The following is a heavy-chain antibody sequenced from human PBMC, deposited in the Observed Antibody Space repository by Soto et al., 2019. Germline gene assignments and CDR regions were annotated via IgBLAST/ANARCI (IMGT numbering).Heavy chain of an antibody. CDR2: IYYSGST. Sequence: QVQLQESGPGLVKPSQTLSLTCTVSGGSISSGGYFWSWIRQHPGKGLEWIGFIYYSGSTYYNPSLKSRVTTSVDTSKTHFSLKLSSVTAAGTAVYYCAREGAAPYYYYGMDVWGQGTTVTVSS. D-gene: IGHD6-6*01. CDR1: GGSISSGGYF. CDR3: AREGAAPYYYYGMDV. V-gene: IGHV4-31*03. J-gene: IGHJ6*02.